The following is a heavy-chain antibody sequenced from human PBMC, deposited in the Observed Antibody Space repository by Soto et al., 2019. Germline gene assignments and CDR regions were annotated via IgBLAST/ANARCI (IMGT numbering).Heavy chain of an antibody. CDR1: GFTFRSHR. CDR3: ATVLAV. V-gene: IGHV3-74*01. J-gene: IGHJ4*02. CDR2: IDTDGGGT. Sequence: DVQLVESGGGLVQPGGSLRVSCAASGFTFRSHRIHWVRQAPGKGLEWVSRIDTDGGGTSYADSVKGRFTISTDNAENTVYLQMNGLRVEDTAVYYCATVLAVWGQGTLVTVSS. D-gene: IGHD3-16*01.